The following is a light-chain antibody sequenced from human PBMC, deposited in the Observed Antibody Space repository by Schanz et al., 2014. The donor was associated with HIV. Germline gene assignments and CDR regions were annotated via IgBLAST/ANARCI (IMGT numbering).Light chain of an antibody. J-gene: IGLJ3*02. V-gene: IGLV2-11*01. CDR1: NSDVGGYDY. Sequence: QSALTQPRSVSGSPGQSVTISCTGTNSDVGGYDYVSWYQQYPGKAPKLMIYDGYERPSGVPDRFSGSKSGNTASLSISGLQAEDEADYYCCSYAGSYFFWVFGGGTKLTVL. CDR3: CSYAGSYFFWV. CDR2: DGY.